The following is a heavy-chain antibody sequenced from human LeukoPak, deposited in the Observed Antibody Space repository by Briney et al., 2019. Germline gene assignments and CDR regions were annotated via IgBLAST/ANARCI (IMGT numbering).Heavy chain of an antibody. J-gene: IGHJ2*01. CDR2: IYTSGST. Sequence: PSETLSLTCTVSGGSISSGSYYWSWIRQPAGKGLEWIGRIYTSGSTNYNPSLKSRVTISVDASKNQFSLKLTSVTAADTAVYYCARVYYSSSYDYWYFDLWGRGTLVTVSS. D-gene: IGHD6-13*01. CDR3: ARVYYSSSYDYWYFDL. CDR1: GGSISSGSYY. V-gene: IGHV4-61*02.